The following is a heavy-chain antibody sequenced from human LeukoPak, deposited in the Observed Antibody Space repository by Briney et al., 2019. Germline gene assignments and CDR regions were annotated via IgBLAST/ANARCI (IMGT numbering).Heavy chain of an antibody. CDR3: AKVRLGELSLY. V-gene: IGHV3-23*01. CDR1: GFSVSSYA. Sequence: GGSLRRSCAAAGFSVSSYAMSWVRQAPGKGLEWVSAISGSGGSTYYADSVKGRFTISTDNSKNTLYLQMNSLRAEPTAVYYCAKVRLGELSLYWGQGTLVTVSS. J-gene: IGHJ4*02. D-gene: IGHD3-16*02. CDR2: ISGSGGST.